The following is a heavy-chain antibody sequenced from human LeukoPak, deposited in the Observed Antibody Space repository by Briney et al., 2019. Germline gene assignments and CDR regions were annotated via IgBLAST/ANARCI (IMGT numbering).Heavy chain of an antibody. J-gene: IGHJ4*02. Sequence: SVKVSCKASGGTFSSYAISWVRQAPGRGLEWMGGIIPIFGTANYAQKFQGRVTITADESTSTAYMELSSLRSEDTAVYYCASGGSGSSVYYFDYWGQGTLVTVSS. V-gene: IGHV1-69*13. CDR2: IIPIFGTA. CDR3: ASGGSGSSVYYFDY. CDR1: GGTFSSYA. D-gene: IGHD3-10*01.